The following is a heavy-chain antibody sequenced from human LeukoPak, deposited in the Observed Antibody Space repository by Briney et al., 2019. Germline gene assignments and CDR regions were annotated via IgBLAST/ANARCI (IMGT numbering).Heavy chain of an antibody. CDR3: ANLEGDSSGYIDDY. V-gene: IGHV3-53*01. Sequence: GGSLRLSCAASGFTVSGNYMSWVRQAPGRGLEWVSLIYSGGGTYYADSVKGRFTISRDNSKNTLYLQMNSLRAEDTAVYYCANLEGDSSGYIDDYWGQGTLVTVSS. J-gene: IGHJ4*02. D-gene: IGHD3-22*01. CDR1: GFTVSGNY. CDR2: IYSGGGT.